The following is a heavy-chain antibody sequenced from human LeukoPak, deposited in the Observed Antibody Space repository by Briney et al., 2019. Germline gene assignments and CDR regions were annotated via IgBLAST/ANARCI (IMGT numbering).Heavy chain of an antibody. J-gene: IGHJ4*02. CDR2: IYSGGST. Sequence: GGSLRLSCAASGFTVSSNYMSWVRQAPGKGLEWVSVIYSGGSTYYADSVKGRFTISRDNSKNTLYLQMNSLRAEDTAVYYCARDVGDILTGYYVDYWGQGTLVTVSS. V-gene: IGHV3-53*01. D-gene: IGHD3-9*01. CDR3: ARDVGDILTGYYVDY. CDR1: GFTVSSNY.